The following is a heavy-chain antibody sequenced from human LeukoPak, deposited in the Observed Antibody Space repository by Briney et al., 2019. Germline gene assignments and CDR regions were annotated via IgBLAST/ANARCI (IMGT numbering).Heavy chain of an antibody. V-gene: IGHV3-7*03. J-gene: IGHJ4*02. CDR1: GFTFSSFW. CDR2: IKQDGSEK. D-gene: IGHD2-2*01. CDR3: ARVRWYCSSTSCRNYYFDY. Sequence: GRSLRLSCAASGFTFSSFWTSWVRQAPGKGLEWVANIKQDGSEKYYVDSVKGRFTISRDNAKNSLYLQMNSLRAEDTAVYYCARVRWYCSSTSCRNYYFDYWGQGTLVTVSS.